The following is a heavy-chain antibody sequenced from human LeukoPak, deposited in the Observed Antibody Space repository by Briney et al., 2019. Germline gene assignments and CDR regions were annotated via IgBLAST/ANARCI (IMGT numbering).Heavy chain of an antibody. CDR2: ISPTGSTT. D-gene: IGHD6-6*01. J-gene: IGHJ4*02. CDR1: GFTFSDYW. V-gene: IGHV3-74*01. CDR3: ARGPNSNWSGLDF. Sequence: GGSLRLSCAASGFTFSDYWMHWARQLPGKGLVWVSRISPTGSTTSYADSVKGRFTVSRDNAKNTLYLQVNNLRAEDTAVYYCARGPNSNWSGLDFWGQGTLLTVSS.